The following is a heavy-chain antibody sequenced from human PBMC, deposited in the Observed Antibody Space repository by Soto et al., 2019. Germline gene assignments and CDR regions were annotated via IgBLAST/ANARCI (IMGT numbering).Heavy chain of an antibody. D-gene: IGHD3-16*01. CDR1: GFTVSSNY. CDR2: IYSGGST. J-gene: IGHJ2*01. V-gene: IGHV3-53*04. Sequence: EVQLVESGGGLVQPGGSLRLSCAASGFTVSSNYMSWVRQAPGKGLEWVSVIYSGGSTYYADSVKGRFTISRHNSKNTLYLQMISLRAEDTAVYYCARPAGGPDWYFDLWGRGTLVTVSS. CDR3: ARPAGGPDWYFDL.